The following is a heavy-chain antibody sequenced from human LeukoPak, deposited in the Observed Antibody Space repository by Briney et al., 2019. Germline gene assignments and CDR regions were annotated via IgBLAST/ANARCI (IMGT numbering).Heavy chain of an antibody. CDR3: ARDPYSSSWYGSYYYYYMDV. Sequence: PGGSLRLSCAASGFTFSSYWMSWVRQAPGKGLEWVANIKQDGSEKYYVDSVKGRFTISRDNAKNSLYLQMNSLRAEDTAVYYCARDPYSSSWYGSYYYYYMDVWGKGTTVTVSS. V-gene: IGHV3-7*01. CDR1: GFTFSSYW. D-gene: IGHD6-13*01. CDR2: IKQDGSEK. J-gene: IGHJ6*03.